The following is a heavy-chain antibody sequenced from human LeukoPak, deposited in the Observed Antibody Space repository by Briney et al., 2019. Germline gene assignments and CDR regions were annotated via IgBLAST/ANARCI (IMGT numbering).Heavy chain of an antibody. CDR3: ARELPREVTLDY. V-gene: IGHV3-74*01. J-gene: IGHJ4*01. Sequence: GGSLRLSCVASEFNFFSYGMQWVRQAPGKGLVWVSRIFAGGSTTSYADSVKGRFTISRDNAKNTLYLQMNSLRAEDTAVYYCARELPREVTLDYWGQGTLVTVSP. CDR2: IFAGGSTT. CDR1: EFNFFSYG. D-gene: IGHD2-21*02.